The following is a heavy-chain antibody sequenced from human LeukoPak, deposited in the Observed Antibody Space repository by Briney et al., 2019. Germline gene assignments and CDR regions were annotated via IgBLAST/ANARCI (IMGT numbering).Heavy chain of an antibody. D-gene: IGHD5-18*01. V-gene: IGHV4-39*01. Sequence: PSETLSLTCTVSGGSISSGDYYWSWIRQPPGKGLEWIGRIYYSGSTYYNPSLKSRVTTSVDTSKNQFSLKLSSVTAADTAVYCCARHSYSYGYDYWGQGTLVTVSS. CDR1: GGSISSGDYY. CDR3: ARHSYSYGYDY. J-gene: IGHJ4*02. CDR2: IYYSGST.